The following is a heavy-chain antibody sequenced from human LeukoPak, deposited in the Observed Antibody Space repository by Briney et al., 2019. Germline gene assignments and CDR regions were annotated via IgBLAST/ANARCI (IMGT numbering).Heavy chain of an antibody. CDR3: AREGRYSGSLPRDY. J-gene: IGHJ4*02. D-gene: IGHD1-26*01. Sequence: ASVKVSCKASGYTFTSYGISWVRQAPGQGLEWMGWISAYNGNANYAQKLQGRVTMTTDTSTSTAYMELRSLRSDDTAVYYCAREGRYSGSLPRDYWGQGTLVTVSS. V-gene: IGHV1-18*01. CDR2: ISAYNGNA. CDR1: GYTFTSYG.